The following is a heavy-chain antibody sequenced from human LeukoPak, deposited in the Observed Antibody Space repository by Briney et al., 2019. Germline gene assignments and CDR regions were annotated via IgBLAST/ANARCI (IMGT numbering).Heavy chain of an antibody. CDR1: GGSISSYY. D-gene: IGHD3-10*01. CDR3: AGGVGRAITMVRGVKSYAFDI. J-gene: IGHJ3*02. CDR2: IYYSGST. Sequence: PSETLSLTCTVSGGSISSYYWSWIRQPPGKGLEWIGYIYYSGSTNYNPSLKSRVTISVDTSKNQFSLKLSSVTAADTAVYYCAGGVGRAITMVRGVKSYAFDIWGQGTMVTVSS. V-gene: IGHV4-59*01.